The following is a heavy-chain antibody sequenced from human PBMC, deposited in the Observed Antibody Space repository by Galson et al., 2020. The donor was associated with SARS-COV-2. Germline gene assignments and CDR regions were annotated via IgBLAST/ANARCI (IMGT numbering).Heavy chain of an antibody. Sequence: SETLSLTCTVSGGSISSSSYYWGWIRQPPGKGLEWIGSIYYSGSTYYNPSLKSRVTISVDTSKNQFSLKLSSVTAADTAVYYCAAGPLYCSSTSCYPDAFDIWGQGTMVTVSS. V-gene: IGHV4-39*07. CDR2: IYYSGST. CDR1: GGSISSSSYY. D-gene: IGHD2-2*01. CDR3: AAGPLYCSSTSCYPDAFDI. J-gene: IGHJ3*02.